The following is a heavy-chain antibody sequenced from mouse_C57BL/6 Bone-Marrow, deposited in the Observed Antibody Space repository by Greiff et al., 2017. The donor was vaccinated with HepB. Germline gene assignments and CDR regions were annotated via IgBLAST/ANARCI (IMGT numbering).Heavy chain of an antibody. V-gene: IGHV1-63*01. J-gene: IGHJ4*01. Sequence: QVHVKQSGAELVRPGTSVKMSCKASGYTFTNYWIGWAKQRPGHGLEWIGDIYPGGGYTNYNEKFKGKATLTADKSSSTAYMQFSSLTSEDSAIYYCARSRIYDYFTGWAMDYWGQGTSVTVSS. CDR1: GYTFTNYW. CDR3: ARSRIYDYFTGWAMDY. CDR2: IYPGGGYT. D-gene: IGHD2-4*01.